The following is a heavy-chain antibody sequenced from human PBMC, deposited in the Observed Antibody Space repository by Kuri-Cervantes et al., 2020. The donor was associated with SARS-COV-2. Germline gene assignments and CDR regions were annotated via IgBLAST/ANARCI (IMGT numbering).Heavy chain of an antibody. CDR2: ISSSSSTI. Sequence: GGSLRLSCTASGFIFSDYYMTWIRQAPGKGLEWVSYISSSSSTIYYADSVKGRFTISRDNAKNSLYLQMNSLRAEDTAVYYCARSGRYYYYMDVWGKGTTVTVSS. V-gene: IGHV3-11*04. CDR1: GFIFSDYY. J-gene: IGHJ6*03. D-gene: IGHD2-8*02. CDR3: ARSGRYYYYMDV.